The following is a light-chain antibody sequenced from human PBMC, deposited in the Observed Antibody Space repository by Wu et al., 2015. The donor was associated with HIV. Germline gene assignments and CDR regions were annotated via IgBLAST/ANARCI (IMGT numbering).Light chain of an antibody. CDR1: QGVGSD. CDR2: AAS. CDR3: QKYNTAPWT. J-gene: IGKJ1*01. Sequence: MQLTQSPSTLSASVGDSVTITCRASQGVGSDLAWYQHKPGSSPKLLIYAASTLQSGVPSRFSGSGSGTDFTLTISSLQPEDVATYYCQKYNTAPWTFGQGTKVEMK. V-gene: IGKV1-27*01.